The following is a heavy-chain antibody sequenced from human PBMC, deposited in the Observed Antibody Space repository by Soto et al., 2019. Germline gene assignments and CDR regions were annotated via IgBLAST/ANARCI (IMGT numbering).Heavy chain of an antibody. Sequence: ASVKVSCKASCYTFTSYGISWVRQAPGQGLEWMGWISAYNGNTNYAQKLQGRVTMTTDTSTSTAYMELRSLRSDDTAVYYCASSYSGSYQLYYFDYWGQGTLVTVSS. CDR1: CYTFTSYG. V-gene: IGHV1-18*04. CDR2: ISAYNGNT. D-gene: IGHD1-26*01. J-gene: IGHJ4*02. CDR3: ASSYSGSYQLYYFDY.